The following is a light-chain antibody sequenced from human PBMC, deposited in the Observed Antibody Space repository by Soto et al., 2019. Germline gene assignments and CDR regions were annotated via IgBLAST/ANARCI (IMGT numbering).Light chain of an antibody. J-gene: IGLJ2*01. CDR2: LNSDGSH. Sequence: QPVLTQSPSASASLGASVKLTCTLSSGHSSYAIAWHRQQPEKGPRYLMKLNSDGSHSKGDGIPDRFSGSSSGAERYLTISSLHSEDEADYYCQTWGTGVIFGGGTKLTVL. CDR1: SGHSSYA. V-gene: IGLV4-69*01. CDR3: QTWGTGVI.